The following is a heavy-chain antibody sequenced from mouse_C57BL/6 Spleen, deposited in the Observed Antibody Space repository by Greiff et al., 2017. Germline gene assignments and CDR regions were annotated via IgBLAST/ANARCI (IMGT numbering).Heavy chain of an antibody. J-gene: IGHJ3*01. D-gene: IGHD2-4*01. CDR2: IDPETGGT. Sequence: VKLQESGAELVRPGASVTLSCKASGYTFTDYEMHWVKQTPVHGLEWIGAIDPETGGTAYNQKFKGKAILTADKSSSTAYMELRSLTSEDSAVYYCTKEEYDYSFAYWGQGTLVTVSA. V-gene: IGHV1-15*01. CDR1: GYTFTDYE. CDR3: TKEEYDYSFAY.